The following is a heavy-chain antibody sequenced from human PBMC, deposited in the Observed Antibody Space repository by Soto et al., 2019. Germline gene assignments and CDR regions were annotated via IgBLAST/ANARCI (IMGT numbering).Heavy chain of an antibody. D-gene: IGHD6-13*01. CDR3: ARDLGSSWYPEYFQH. V-gene: IGHV3-48*01. J-gene: IGHJ1*01. CDR2: ISSSSSSTI. Sequence: PGGSLRLSYAGTGFTFSSYSMNWVRQAPGKGLEWVSYISSSSSSTIYYADSVKGRFTISRDNAKNSLYLQMNSLRAEDTAVYYCARDLGSSWYPEYFQHWGQGTLVTVSS. CDR1: GFTFSSYS.